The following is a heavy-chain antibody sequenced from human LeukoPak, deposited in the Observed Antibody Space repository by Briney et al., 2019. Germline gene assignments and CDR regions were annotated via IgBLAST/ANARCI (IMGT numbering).Heavy chain of an antibody. J-gene: IGHJ5*02. V-gene: IGHV3-23*01. CDR1: GFTFSSYA. Sequence: GGSLRLSRAASGFTFSSYAMSWVRQAPGKGLEWVSAISGSGGSTYYADSVKGRFTISRDNSKNTLYLQMNSLRAEDTAVYYCAKDRIVVVPAAINWFDPWGQGTLVTVSS. CDR2: ISGSGGST. CDR3: AKDRIVVVPAAINWFDP. D-gene: IGHD2-2*01.